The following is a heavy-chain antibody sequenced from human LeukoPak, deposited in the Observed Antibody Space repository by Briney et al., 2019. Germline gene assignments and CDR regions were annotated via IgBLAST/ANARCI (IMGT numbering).Heavy chain of an antibody. CDR3: ARGADSSGYYSIFYFDY. J-gene: IGHJ4*02. CDR1: GGSISSYY. CDR2: IYYSGST. D-gene: IGHD3-22*01. Sequence: SETLSLTCTVSGGSISSYYWNWIRQPPGKGLEWIGYIYYSGSTNYNPSLKSRVTISVDTSKNQFSLKLSPVTAADTAVYYCARGADSSGYYSIFYFDYWGQGTPVTVSS. V-gene: IGHV4-59*01.